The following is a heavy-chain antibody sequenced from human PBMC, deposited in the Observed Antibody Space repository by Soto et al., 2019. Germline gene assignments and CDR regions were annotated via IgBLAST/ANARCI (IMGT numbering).Heavy chain of an antibody. Sequence: PVGSLRLSCAASGFTFSSYGMHWVRQAPGKGLEWVAVIWYDGSNKYYADSVKGRFTISRDNSKNTLYLQMNSLRAEDTAVYYCARELDYYDSSGYYPYFDYWGQGTLVTVSS. CDR2: IWYDGSNK. D-gene: IGHD3-22*01. J-gene: IGHJ4*02. CDR1: GFTFSSYG. CDR3: ARELDYYDSSGYYPYFDY. V-gene: IGHV3-33*01.